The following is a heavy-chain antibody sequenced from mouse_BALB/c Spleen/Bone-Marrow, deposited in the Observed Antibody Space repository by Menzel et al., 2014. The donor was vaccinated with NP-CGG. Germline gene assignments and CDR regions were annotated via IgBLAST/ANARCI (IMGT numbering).Heavy chain of an antibody. CDR2: INSDGGST. J-gene: IGHJ2*01. V-gene: IGHV5-6-3*01. CDR1: GFTFSNYG. D-gene: IGHD2-1*01. Sequence: EVKLVESGGGLVQPGGSLKLSCAASGFTFSNYGMSWVRQTPDKRLELVATINSDGGSTYYPDSVKGRLTIYRDTAKNTLYLQMSSLKSEETAMYYCVRGNYGNYVDYFDFWGQGTTLTVSS. CDR3: VRGNYGNYVDYFDF.